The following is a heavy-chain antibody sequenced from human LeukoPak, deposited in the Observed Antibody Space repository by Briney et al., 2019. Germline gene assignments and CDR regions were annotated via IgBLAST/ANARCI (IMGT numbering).Heavy chain of an antibody. V-gene: IGHV4-39*07. D-gene: IGHD1-1*01. J-gene: IGHJ4*02. CDR3: ASGRH. Sequence: SETLSLTCTVSGDSISCSSYFWGWIRQPPGKGLEWIGGFSYTGNTYYNPYLKSRVTMSVDTSKNQFSLKLNSVTAADTAVYYCASGRHWGQGTLVTVSS. CDR2: FSYTGNT. CDR1: GDSISCSSYF.